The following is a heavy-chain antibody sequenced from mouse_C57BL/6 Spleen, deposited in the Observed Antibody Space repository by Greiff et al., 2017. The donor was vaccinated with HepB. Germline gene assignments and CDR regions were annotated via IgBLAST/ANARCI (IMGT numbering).Heavy chain of an antibody. D-gene: IGHD3-3*01. CDR2: IYPGSGNT. CDR1: GYTFTDYY. J-gene: IGHJ1*03. V-gene: IGHV1-76*01. Sequence: QVQLKQSGAELVRPGASVKLSCKASGYTFTDYYINWVKQRPGQGLEWIARIYPGSGNTYYNEKFKGKATLTAEKSSSTAYMQLSSLTSEDSAVYFCARSRDVGYFDVWGTGTTVTVSS. CDR3: ARSRDVGYFDV.